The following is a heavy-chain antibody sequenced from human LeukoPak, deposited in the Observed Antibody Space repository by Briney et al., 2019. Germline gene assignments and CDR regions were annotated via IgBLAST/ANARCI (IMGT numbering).Heavy chain of an antibody. Sequence: PSETLSLTCAVYGGSFSGYYWSWIRQPPGKGLEWIGEINHSGSTNYNPSLKSRVTISVDTSKNQFSLKLSSVTAADTAVYYCARESRGGSYFLDAFDIWGQGTMVTVSS. D-gene: IGHD1-26*01. CDR1: GGSFSGYY. V-gene: IGHV4-34*01. CDR3: ARESRGGSYFLDAFDI. CDR2: INHSGST. J-gene: IGHJ3*02.